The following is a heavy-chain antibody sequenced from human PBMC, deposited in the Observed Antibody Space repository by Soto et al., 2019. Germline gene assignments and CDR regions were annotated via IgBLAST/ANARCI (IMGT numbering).Heavy chain of an antibody. D-gene: IGHD2-15*01. CDR3: ARELRLVESATGAFDI. V-gene: IGHV3-48*02. J-gene: IGHJ3*02. CDR2: ISRSGTTS. CDR1: GFTFGTYS. Sequence: EVQLVESGGGLVQSGGSLRLSCAASGFTFGTYSINWVRQAPGKGLEWVSYISRSGTTSNYADSVRGRFTVSRDNAKNSVYIQRNSLRDGDTAVYYCARELRLVESATGAFDIWGQGTMVTVSS.